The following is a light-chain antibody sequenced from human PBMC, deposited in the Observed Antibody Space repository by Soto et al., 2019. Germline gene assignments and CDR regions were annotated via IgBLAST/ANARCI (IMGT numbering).Light chain of an antibody. Sequence: QSVLTQPPSASGTPGQRVTISCSGSSSNIGSNSVYWFQQLPGTAPKLLIYRNNGRPSGVPDRFSGSKSGTSASLVISGLRSEDEADYYCAAWDDSLSGRYVFGTGTKVTVL. V-gene: IGLV1-47*01. J-gene: IGLJ1*01. CDR3: AAWDDSLSGRYV. CDR2: RNN. CDR1: SSNIGSNS.